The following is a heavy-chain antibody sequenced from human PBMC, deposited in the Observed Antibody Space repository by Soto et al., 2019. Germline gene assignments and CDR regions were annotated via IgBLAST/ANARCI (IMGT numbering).Heavy chain of an antibody. J-gene: IGHJ5*02. D-gene: IGHD2-15*01. CDR3: ARGAGYCTGGSCYGRDWFDP. V-gene: IGHV3-53*01. CDR2: IYVGVTT. CDR1: GVSVSGDY. Sequence: EVQLVESGGGLIQPGGSLTLSCAASGVSVSGDYMTWVRQAPGKGLEWVSVIYVGVTTSYAESVKGRFIVSRDNSKNTLYLHMNSLRVEDTAVYYCARGAGYCTGGSCYGRDWFDPWGQGVLVTGST.